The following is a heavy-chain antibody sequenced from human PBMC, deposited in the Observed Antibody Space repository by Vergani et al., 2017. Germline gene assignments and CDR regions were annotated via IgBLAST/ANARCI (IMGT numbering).Heavy chain of an antibody. D-gene: IGHD3-10*01. CDR1: GGYRSGYY. Sequence: QVRLQESGPGLVKPSETLSLTCSVSGGYRSGYYWSWIRQPPGKELEWSGYMYHSGSTNYNPSLETRVTISGDTSKNQFSLKLNSVTAADTAVYYCGRVADFYGLGSRLLDLWGQGILVTVSS. CDR2: MYHSGST. J-gene: IGHJ5*02. V-gene: IGHV4-59*01. CDR3: GRVADFYGLGSRLLDL.